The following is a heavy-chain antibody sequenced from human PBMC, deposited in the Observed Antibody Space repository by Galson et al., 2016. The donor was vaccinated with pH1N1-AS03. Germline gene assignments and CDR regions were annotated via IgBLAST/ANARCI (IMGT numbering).Heavy chain of an antibody. D-gene: IGHD3-9*01. J-gene: IGHJ5*02. Sequence: LSLTCTVSGGSINSSSYYWGWIRQPPGKGLEWIGNIFYSGNTYYNPSLKSRVTISVDTSKNQFSLKLSSVTAADTAMYNCARIRPHYDFLTGYYMGKNWFDPWGQGTLVTVSS. CDR3: ARIRPHYDFLTGYYMGKNWFDP. CDR1: GGSINSSSYY. CDR2: IFYSGNT. V-gene: IGHV4-39*07.